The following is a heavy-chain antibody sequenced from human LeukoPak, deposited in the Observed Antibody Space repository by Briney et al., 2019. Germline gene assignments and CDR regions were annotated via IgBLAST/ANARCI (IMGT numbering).Heavy chain of an antibody. CDR2: INHSGST. Sequence: PSETLSLXCAVYGGSFSGYYWSWIRQPPGKGLEWIGEINHSGSTNYNPSLKSRVTISVDTSKNQFSLKLSSVTAADTAVYYCARAYLTYYYDSSGYLDWFDPWGQGTLVTVSS. CDR1: GGSFSGYY. V-gene: IGHV4-34*01. D-gene: IGHD3-22*01. J-gene: IGHJ5*02. CDR3: ARAYLTYYYDSSGYLDWFDP.